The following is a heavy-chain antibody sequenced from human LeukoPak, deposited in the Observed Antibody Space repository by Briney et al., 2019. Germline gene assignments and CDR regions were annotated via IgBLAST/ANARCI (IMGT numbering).Heavy chain of an antibody. D-gene: IGHD5-12*01. V-gene: IGHV3-23*01. CDR3: AKSRSGYELGFDY. Sequence: GGSLRLSCVASGFTFSSYAMNWVRQAPGKGLEWVSSINGSGDRTYYADSVKGRLTISRDNSKNTLYLQMNSLRAEDTAVYYCAKSRSGYELGFDYWGQGTLVTVSS. CDR2: INGSGDRT. J-gene: IGHJ4*02. CDR1: GFTFSSYA.